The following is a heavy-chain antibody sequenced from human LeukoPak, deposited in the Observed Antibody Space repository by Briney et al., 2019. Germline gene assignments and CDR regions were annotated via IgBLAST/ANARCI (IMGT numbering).Heavy chain of an antibody. CDR1: GYTFTSYY. D-gene: IGHD5/OR15-5a*01. CDR3: ASSVKAGVHARAFDI. J-gene: IGHJ3*02. Sequence: ASVKVSCKASGYTFTSYYMHWVRQAPGRGLEGMGIINPSGGSTSYAQKFQGRVTMTRDTSTSTAYMELRSLRSDDTAVYYCASSVKAGVHARAFDIWGQGTMVTVSS. V-gene: IGHV1-46*01. CDR2: INPSGGST.